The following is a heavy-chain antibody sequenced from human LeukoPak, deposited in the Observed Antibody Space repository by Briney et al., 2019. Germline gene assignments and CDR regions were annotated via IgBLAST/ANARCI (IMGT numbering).Heavy chain of an antibody. CDR2: IDPSDSYT. V-gene: IGHV5-10-1*01. CDR1: GYSFTSYW. Sequence: GESLKISCKGSGYSFTSYWISWVRQMPGKGLEWMGRIDPSDSYTNYSPSFQGHVTISADKSISTAYLQWSSLKASDTAMYYCARHQPRELDRGGSWFDPWGQGTLVTVSS. D-gene: IGHD1-1*01. CDR3: ARHQPRELDRGGSWFDP. J-gene: IGHJ5*02.